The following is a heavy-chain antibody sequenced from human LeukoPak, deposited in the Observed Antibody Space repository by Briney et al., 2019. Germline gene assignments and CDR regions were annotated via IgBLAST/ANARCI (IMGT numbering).Heavy chain of an antibody. J-gene: IGHJ4*02. CDR3: AIFQGTYGDNDNDF. V-gene: IGHV1-69*13. CDR1: GGTFSSYS. D-gene: IGHD4-17*01. CDR2: IIPLFGTT. Sequence: ASVKVSCKASGGTFSSYSITWVRQAPGQGLEWMGGIIPLFGTTSYAQRFQGRVSITADESTSTGYMEVSSLRSEDTAVYYCAIFQGTYGDNDNDFWGQGTLVTVSS.